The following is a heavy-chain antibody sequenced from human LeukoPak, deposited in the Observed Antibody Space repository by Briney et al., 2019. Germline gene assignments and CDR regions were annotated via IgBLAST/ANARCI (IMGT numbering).Heavy chain of an antibody. Sequence: SETLSLTCSVSGGSISSRDHYWSWIRQHPGKGLEWIGYIFYSGSTHYNPSLKSRVTISVDPSKNQFSLKLSSVTAADTAVYYCARALYYSSGYFFFDYWGQGILVTVSS. CDR1: GGSISSRDHY. V-gene: IGHV4-31*03. D-gene: IGHD3-22*01. CDR2: IFYSGST. J-gene: IGHJ4*02. CDR3: ARALYYSSGYFFFDY.